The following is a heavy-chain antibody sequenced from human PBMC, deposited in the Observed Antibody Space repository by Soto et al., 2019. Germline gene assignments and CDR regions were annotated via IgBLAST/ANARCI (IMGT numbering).Heavy chain of an antibody. V-gene: IGHV3-74*01. CDR2: INSDGSST. Sequence: PGGSLRLSCAASGFTFSSYWMHWVRQAPGKGLVWDSRINSDGSSTSYAGSVKGRFTISRDNAKNTLYLQMNSLRAEDTAVYYCVRTSLVVAAATREDYWGQGTLVTVSS. J-gene: IGHJ4*02. CDR3: VRTSLVVAAATREDY. CDR1: GFTFSSYW. D-gene: IGHD2-15*01.